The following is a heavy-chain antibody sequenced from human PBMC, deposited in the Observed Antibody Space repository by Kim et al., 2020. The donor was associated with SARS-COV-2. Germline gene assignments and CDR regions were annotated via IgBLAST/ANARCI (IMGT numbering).Heavy chain of an antibody. D-gene: IGHD1-26*01. Sequence: SETLSLTCTVSGGSISSGSYYWSWIRQPAGKGLEWIGRIYTSGSTNYNPSLKSRVTISVDTSKNQFSLKLSSVTAADTAVYYCAREWELLVNWFDPWGQGTLVTVSS. CDR1: GGSISSGSYY. CDR2: IYTSGST. J-gene: IGHJ5*02. CDR3: AREWELLVNWFDP. V-gene: IGHV4-61*02.